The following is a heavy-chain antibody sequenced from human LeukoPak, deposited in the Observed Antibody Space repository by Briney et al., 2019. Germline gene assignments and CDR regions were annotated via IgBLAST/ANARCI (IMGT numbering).Heavy chain of an antibody. Sequence: GGSLRLSCAASGFTFSSYAMNWVRQAPGKGLEWVGRIKSKTDGGTTDYAAPVKGRFTISRDDSKNTLYLQMNSLKTEDTAVYYCTTTYSSSWLPEGRFYDYWGQGTLVTVSS. CDR2: IKSKTDGGTT. J-gene: IGHJ4*02. CDR1: GFTFSSYA. CDR3: TTTYSSSWLPEGRFYDY. D-gene: IGHD6-13*01. V-gene: IGHV3-15*01.